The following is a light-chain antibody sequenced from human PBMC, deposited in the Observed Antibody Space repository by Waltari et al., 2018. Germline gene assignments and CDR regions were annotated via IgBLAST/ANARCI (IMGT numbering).Light chain of an antibody. CDR3: NSRDSSGNHVV. J-gene: IGLJ2*01. CDR1: SLRNYF. Sequence: SSELTQDPAVSVALGQTVRITCQGDSLRNYFASWYQQKPGQAPILVISGKNNRPSGIPDRFSGSSSGNTASLTITGAQAEDEADYYCNSRDSSGNHVVFGGGTKLTVL. CDR2: GKN. V-gene: IGLV3-19*01.